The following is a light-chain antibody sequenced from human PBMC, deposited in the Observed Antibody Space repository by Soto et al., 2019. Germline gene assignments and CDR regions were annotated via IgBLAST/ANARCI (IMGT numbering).Light chain of an antibody. J-gene: IGLJ2*01. CDR1: SSDIGGYDY. CDR2: DVN. Sequence: QSALTQPASVSGSPGQSITLSCTRTSSDIGGYDYVSWYQRHPGKAPKLIIYDVNNRPSGVSXXXAGSKSGNTASLTISGXXXEDEAXXXCTSYASGSSHVVFGGGTKLTVL. CDR3: TSYASGSSHVV. V-gene: IGLV2-14*01.